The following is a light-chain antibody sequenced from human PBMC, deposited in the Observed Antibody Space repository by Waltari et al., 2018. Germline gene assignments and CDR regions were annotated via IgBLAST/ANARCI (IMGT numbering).Light chain of an antibody. Sequence: VVLTQSPGTLSLSLGERVTLSCRASQSVSSTYLAWYQQKLGQAPRLLIYGASRATGSPDRFSGSGSGTDFTLTISRLEPEDFAVYYCQQFGSSPYTFGQGTKLDI. CDR1: QSVSSTY. V-gene: IGKV3-20*01. J-gene: IGKJ2*01. CDR3: QQFGSSPYT. CDR2: GAS.